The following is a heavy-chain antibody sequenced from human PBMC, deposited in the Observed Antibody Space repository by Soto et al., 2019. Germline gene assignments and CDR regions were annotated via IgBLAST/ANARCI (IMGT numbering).Heavy chain of an antibody. V-gene: IGHV1-3*04. CDR1: GYTFTRYA. CDR3: ARERAVSANFFDY. Sequence: VQLVQSGAEVKKPGASVKVSCKASGYTFTRYAIHWVRQAPGQGLEWMGWINTGSGSSRYSQNFQGIVTITRDTSASTAYMELSSLRFEDTGVYYCARERAVSANFFDYWGQGTLVTVSS. CDR2: INTGSGSS. J-gene: IGHJ4*02. D-gene: IGHD2-21*02.